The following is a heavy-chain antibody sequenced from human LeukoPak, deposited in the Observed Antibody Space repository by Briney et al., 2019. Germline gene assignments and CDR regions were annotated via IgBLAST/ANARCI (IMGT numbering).Heavy chain of an antibody. D-gene: IGHD6-13*01. V-gene: IGHV3-48*03. J-gene: IGHJ4*02. CDR1: GFTFSSYE. Sequence: SLRLSCAASGFTFSSYEMNWVSQAPGKGMEWVSYISSSGTTMYYADSVKGRFTISRDNARNSLFLLMNSLRAEDTAVYYCARVSMLVYFDYWGQGTLVTVSS. CDR3: ARVSMLVYFDY. CDR2: ISSSGTTM.